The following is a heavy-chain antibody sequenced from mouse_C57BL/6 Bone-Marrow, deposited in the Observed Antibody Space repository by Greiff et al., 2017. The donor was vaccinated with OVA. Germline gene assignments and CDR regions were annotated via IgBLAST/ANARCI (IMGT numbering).Heavy chain of an antibody. J-gene: IGHJ4*01. D-gene: IGHD1-1*01. Sequence: VMLVESGPGLVQPSQSLSITCTVSGFSLTSYGVHWVRQSPGKGLEWLGVIWRGGSTDYNAAFMSRLSITKDNSKSQVFFKMNSLQADDTAIYYCAKNHYYGSSYYAMDYWGQGTSVTVSS. V-gene: IGHV2-5*01. CDR2: IWRGGST. CDR3: AKNHYYGSSYYAMDY. CDR1: GFSLTSYG.